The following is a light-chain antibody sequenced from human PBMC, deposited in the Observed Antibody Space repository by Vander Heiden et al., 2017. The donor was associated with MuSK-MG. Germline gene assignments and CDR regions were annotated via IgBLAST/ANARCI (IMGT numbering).Light chain of an antibody. CDR2: GNS. J-gene: IGLJ2*01. CDR1: SSNIGAGYD. Sequence: QSVLTQPPSVSGAPGQRVTISCTGSSSNIGAGYDVHWYQQLPGTAPKLLIYGNSNRPSGVPDRFSGSKSGTSASLAITGLQAEDEADYYCQSYDSSLSGSEVVLGGGTKL. V-gene: IGLV1-40*01. CDR3: QSYDSSLSGSEVV.